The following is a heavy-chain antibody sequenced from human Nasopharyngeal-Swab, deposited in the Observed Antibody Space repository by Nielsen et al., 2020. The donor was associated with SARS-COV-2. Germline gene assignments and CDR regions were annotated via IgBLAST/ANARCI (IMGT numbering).Heavy chain of an antibody. D-gene: IGHD1-26*01. CDR2: ISSSSSYI. CDR3: ARAKLHSGSFDF. V-gene: IGHV3-21*01. CDR1: GFTFSSYS. J-gene: IGHJ4*02. Sequence: GESLKISCAASGFTFSSYSMNWVRQAPGKGLGWVSSISSSSSYIYHADSVKGRFTISRDNAKNSLYLQMNSLRAEDTAVYYCARAKLHSGSFDFWGQGTLVTVSS.